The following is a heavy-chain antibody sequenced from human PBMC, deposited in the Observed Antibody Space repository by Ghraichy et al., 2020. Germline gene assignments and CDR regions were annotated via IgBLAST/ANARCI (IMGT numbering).Heavy chain of an antibody. Sequence: ASVKVSCKASGYTFTSYYMHWVRQAPGQGLEWMGIINPSGGSTSYAQKFQGRVTMTRDTSTSTVYMELSSLRSEDTAVYYCARTPSTVRSNIEFDYWGQGTLVTVSS. D-gene: IGHD4-11*01. CDR1: GYTFTSYY. J-gene: IGHJ4*02. V-gene: IGHV1-46*01. CDR3: ARTPSTVRSNIEFDY. CDR2: INPSGGST.